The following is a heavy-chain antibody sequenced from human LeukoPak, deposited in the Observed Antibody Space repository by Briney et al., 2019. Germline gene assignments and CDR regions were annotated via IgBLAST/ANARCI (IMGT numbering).Heavy chain of an antibody. D-gene: IGHD3-22*01. CDR2: IYSGGST. V-gene: IGHV3-53*01. CDR3: ARDYYDSSGYYWGAFDI. CDR1: GFTLSSNY. Sequence: PGGSLRLSCAASGFTLSSNYMSWVRQAPGKGLEWVSVIYSGGSTYCADSVKGRFTISRDNSKNTLYLQMNSLRAEDTAVYYCARDYYDSSGYYWGAFDIWGQGTMVTVSS. J-gene: IGHJ3*02.